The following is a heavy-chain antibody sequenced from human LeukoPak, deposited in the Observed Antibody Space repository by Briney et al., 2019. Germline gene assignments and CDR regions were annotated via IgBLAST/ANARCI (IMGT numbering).Heavy chain of an antibody. CDR2: IIPILNIT. Sequence: GASVKVSCKASGGTFSSYTISWVRQAPGQGLEWMGRIIPILNITDYAQNFQGRVTLTADKSTSTAYMELSSLRSEDTAVYYCARVTVAGTLDYWGQGTLVTVSS. D-gene: IGHD6-19*01. CDR3: ARVTVAGTLDY. J-gene: IGHJ4*02. CDR1: GGTFSSYT. V-gene: IGHV1-69*02.